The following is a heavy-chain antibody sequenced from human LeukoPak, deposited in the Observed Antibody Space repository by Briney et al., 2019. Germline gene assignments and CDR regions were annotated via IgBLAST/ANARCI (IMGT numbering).Heavy chain of an antibody. V-gene: IGHV1-69-2*01. CDR3: ATMGSYSSGCRLGFDY. CDR1: GYTFTDYY. Sequence: ATVKISCKVSGYTFTDYYMHWVQQAPGKGLEWMGLVDPEDGETIYAEKFQGRVTITADTSTDTAYMELSSLRSEETAVYYCATMGSYSSGCRLGFDYWGQGTLVTVSS. D-gene: IGHD6-19*01. CDR2: VDPEDGET. J-gene: IGHJ4*02.